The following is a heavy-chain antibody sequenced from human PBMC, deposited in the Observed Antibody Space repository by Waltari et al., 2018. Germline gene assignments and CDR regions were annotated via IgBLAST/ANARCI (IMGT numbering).Heavy chain of an antibody. V-gene: IGHV4-34*01. D-gene: IGHD6-13*01. J-gene: IGHJ2*01. Sequence: QVQLQQWGAGLLKPSETLSLTCAVYGGSFSGYYWSWIRQPPGKGLEWIGEINHSGSTNYNPSLKSRVTISVDTSKNQFSLKLSSVTAADTAVYYCARGFYVLAAPSRYFDLWGRGTLVTVSS. CDR3: ARGFYVLAAPSRYFDL. CDR1: GGSFSGYY. CDR2: INHSGST.